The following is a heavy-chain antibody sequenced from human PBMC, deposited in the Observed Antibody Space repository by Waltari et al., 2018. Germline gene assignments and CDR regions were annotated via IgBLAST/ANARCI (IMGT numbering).Heavy chain of an antibody. D-gene: IGHD6-13*01. V-gene: IGHV3-53*01. CDR3: AREAAAGKGGDYKPVDY. CDR2: IYSGGST. Sequence: EVQLVESGGGLIQPGGSLRLSCAASGFTVSSNYMSWVRQAPGKGLEWVSVIYSGGSTYYADSVKGRFTISRDNSKNTLYLQMNSLRAEDTAVYYCAREAAAGKGGDYKPVDYWGQGTLVTVSS. CDR1: GFTVSSNY. J-gene: IGHJ4*02.